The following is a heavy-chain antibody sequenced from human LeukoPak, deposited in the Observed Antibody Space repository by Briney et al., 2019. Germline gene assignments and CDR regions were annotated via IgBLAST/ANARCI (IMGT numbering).Heavy chain of an antibody. D-gene: IGHD2-15*01. CDR2: IIPIFGTA. V-gene: IGHV1-69*13. Sequence: SVKVSCKASGGTFSSYAISWVRQAPGQGLEWMGGIIPIFGTANYAQKFQGRVTITADESTSTAYMELSSLRSEDTAVYYCARDPGHCSGGSCYDPATAYWGQGTLVTVSS. CDR1: GGTFSSYA. CDR3: ARDPGHCSGGSCYDPATAY. J-gene: IGHJ4*02.